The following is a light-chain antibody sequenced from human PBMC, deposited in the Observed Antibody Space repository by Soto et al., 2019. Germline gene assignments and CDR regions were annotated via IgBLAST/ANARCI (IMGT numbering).Light chain of an antibody. CDR3: QQTYRTPPT. Sequence: HMSQYPSSLSASVGDRVTITCRASQSISSYLNWYQQKPGKAPKLLIYAASSLQSGVPSRFSGSGSGTDFTLTISSLQAEDFATYYCQQTYRTPPTFGEGTKVDIK. CDR1: QSISSY. J-gene: IGKJ1*01. V-gene: IGKV1-39*01. CDR2: AAS.